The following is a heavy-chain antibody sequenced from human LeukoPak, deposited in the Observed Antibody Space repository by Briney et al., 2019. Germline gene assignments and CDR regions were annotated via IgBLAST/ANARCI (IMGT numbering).Heavy chain of an antibody. CDR2: IYYSGST. Sequence: SETLSLTCTVSGGSISSYYWSWIRQPPGKGLEWIGYIYYSGSTNYNPSLESRVTISVDTSKNQFSLKLSSVTVADTAVYYCARARARATMTTSLFDYWGQGTLVTVSS. D-gene: IGHD4-17*01. CDR3: ARARARATMTTSLFDY. V-gene: IGHV4-59*01. J-gene: IGHJ4*02. CDR1: GGSISSYY.